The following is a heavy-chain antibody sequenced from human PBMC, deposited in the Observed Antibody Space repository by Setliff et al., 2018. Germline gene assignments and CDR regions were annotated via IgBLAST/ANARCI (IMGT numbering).Heavy chain of an antibody. CDR1: GFTFRNYW. CDR3: VLFGDRDTVDS. CDR2: INSDGSDT. V-gene: IGHV3-74*01. D-gene: IGHD3-16*01. J-gene: IGHJ3*02. Sequence: PGGSLRLSCAASGFTFRNYWMHWVRQAPGKGLVWVSRINSDGSDTVYADPVKGRFTISRDNADNTLNLQMNTLRAEDTAFYHCVLFGDRDTVDSWGQGTMVTVSS.